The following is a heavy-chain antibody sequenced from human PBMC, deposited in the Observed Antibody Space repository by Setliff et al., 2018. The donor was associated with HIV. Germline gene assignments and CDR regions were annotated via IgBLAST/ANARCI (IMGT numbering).Heavy chain of an antibody. J-gene: IGHJ4*02. CDR1: GYTFNNYG. CDR3: GRSETRDSRGLYY. D-gene: IGHD3-22*01. CDR2: INTHSGYT. V-gene: IGHV1-18*01. Sequence: AASVKVSCKASGYTFNNYGISWVRQAPGQGLEWMGWINTHSGYTNYAQNVQGRVTVTMDTSTSTAYMELRSLKSDDTAVYYCGRSETRDSRGLYYWGQGTLVTVSS.